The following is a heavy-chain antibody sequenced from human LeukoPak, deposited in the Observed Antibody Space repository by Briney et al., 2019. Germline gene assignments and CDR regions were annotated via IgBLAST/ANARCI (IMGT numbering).Heavy chain of an antibody. CDR2: IDPSSGGT. CDR1: GYTFTGHF. V-gene: IGHV1-2*02. Sequence: ASVNVSCKASGYTFTGHFIHWVRQAPGQGLEWVGWIDPSSGGTKYAQKFQGRVTMTRDTSISTAYMELTRLTSDDTAVYYCARREWSGYYGEYWGQGTLVLVSS. CDR3: ARREWSGYYGEY. J-gene: IGHJ4*02. D-gene: IGHD3-3*01.